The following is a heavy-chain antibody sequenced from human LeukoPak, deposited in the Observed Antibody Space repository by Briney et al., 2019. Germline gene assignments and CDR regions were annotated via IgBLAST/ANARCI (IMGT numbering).Heavy chain of an antibody. CDR3: TTGTGEKY. CDR1: GFTFSDAW. CDR2: IKSKIDGGTT. J-gene: IGHJ4*02. Sequence: NPGGSLRLSCAASGFTFSDAWMSWVRQAPGKGLEWVGRIKSKIDGGTTDYAATVKGRFTISRDDSENTLYLQMNSLKTEDTAVYYCTTGTGEKYWGQGTLVTVSS. V-gene: IGHV3-15*01. D-gene: IGHD7-27*01.